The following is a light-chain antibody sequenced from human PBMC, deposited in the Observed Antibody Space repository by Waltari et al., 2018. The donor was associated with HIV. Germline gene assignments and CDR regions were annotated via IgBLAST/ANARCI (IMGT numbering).Light chain of an antibody. Sequence: QSVLTQPPSVSAAPRQKVTISCSGSSSNLGNNYLSGYQQLPGTAPKLHIYDYSKGPAGLPDRVSSCKSGTSATLVISVLEVGDHADYFCGTCDNRLIAYVLFGGATKLTVL. J-gene: IGLJ2*01. CDR3: GTCDNRLIAYVL. V-gene: IGLV1-51*01. CDR1: SSNLGNNY. CDR2: DYS.